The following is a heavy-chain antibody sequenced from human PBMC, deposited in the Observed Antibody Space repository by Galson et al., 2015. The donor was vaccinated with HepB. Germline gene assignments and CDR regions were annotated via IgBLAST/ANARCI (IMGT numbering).Heavy chain of an antibody. CDR1: GFTFSSYG. D-gene: IGHD6-6*01. CDR3: AKDLIPSIAARYYYYYGMDV. J-gene: IGHJ6*02. V-gene: IGHV3-30*18. Sequence: SLRLSCAASGFTFSSYGMHWVRQAPGKGLEWVAVISYDGSNKYYADSVKGRFTISRDNSKNTLYLQMNSLRAEDTAVYYCAKDLIPSIAARYYYYYGMDVWGQGTTVTVSS. CDR2: ISYDGSNK.